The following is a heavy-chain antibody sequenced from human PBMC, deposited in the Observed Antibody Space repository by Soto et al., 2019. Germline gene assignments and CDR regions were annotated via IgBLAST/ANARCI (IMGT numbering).Heavy chain of an antibody. D-gene: IGHD3-10*01. CDR2: ISSSGSTI. V-gene: IGHV3-11*01. Sequence: GGPLRLSCAASGFTFSDYYMSWIRQAPGKGLEWVSYISSSGSTIYYADSVKGRFTISRDNAKNSLYLQMNSLRAEDTAVYYCARDKTLYYGSGSYSFGWGQGTLVTVSS. CDR1: GFTFSDYY. CDR3: ARDKTLYYGSGSYSFG. J-gene: IGHJ4*02.